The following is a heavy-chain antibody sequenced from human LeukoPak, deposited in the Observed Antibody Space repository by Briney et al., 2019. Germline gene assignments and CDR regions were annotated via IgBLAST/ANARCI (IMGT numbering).Heavy chain of an antibody. CDR3: ATGRSSSASGPNWFDP. CDR1: GYTLTELS. Sequence: ASVKVSCKVSGYTLTELSMHWVRQAPGKGLEWMGGFDPEDGETIYAQKFQGRVTMTEDTSTDTAYMELSSLRSEDMAVYYCATGRSSSASGPNWFDPWGQGTLVTVSS. CDR2: FDPEDGET. J-gene: IGHJ5*02. D-gene: IGHD6-6*01. V-gene: IGHV1-24*01.